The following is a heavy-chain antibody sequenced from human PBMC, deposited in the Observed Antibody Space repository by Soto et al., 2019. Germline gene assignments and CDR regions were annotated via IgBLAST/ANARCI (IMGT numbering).Heavy chain of an antibody. CDR1: GFSLSTSGVG. J-gene: IGHJ5*02. V-gene: IGHV2-5*02. D-gene: IGHD3-10*01. Sequence: QITLKESGPTLVKPTQTLTLTCTFSGFSLSTSGVGVGWIRQPPGKALEWFALIYWDDDKRYSPSLKSRLTITKDTSNNQVVLTMTHMDPVDTATYYCAHRQAYDSGSYYWFDPWGQGTLVTVSS. CDR3: AHRQAYDSGSYYWFDP. CDR2: IYWDDDK.